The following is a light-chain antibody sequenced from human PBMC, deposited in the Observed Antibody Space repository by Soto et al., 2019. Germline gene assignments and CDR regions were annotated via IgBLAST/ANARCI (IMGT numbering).Light chain of an antibody. Sequence: QSVLTQPPSASGTPGQRVTIYCSGTTSDIGINTVSWYQQLPGTAPNLLIYTNTQRPSGVPDRFSGSKSGTSASLAISGLQSEDEADYYCAAWDDSLNGLIFGGGTKVTVL. CDR1: TSDIGINT. CDR2: TNT. J-gene: IGLJ2*01. CDR3: AAWDDSLNGLI. V-gene: IGLV1-44*01.